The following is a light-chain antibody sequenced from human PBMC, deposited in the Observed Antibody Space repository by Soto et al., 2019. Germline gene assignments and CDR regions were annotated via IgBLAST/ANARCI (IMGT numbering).Light chain of an antibody. CDR2: GAS. J-gene: IGKJ4*01. Sequence: EIVLTQSPGTLSLSPGESATLSCRASQSVRSNYLAWYQQKPGQAPRLLIFGASNRATGIPPRFSGRGSGTDFTLTISRLEPEDFAGYYCQQYGSSPLPFGGGTKVDIK. CDR1: QSVRSNY. CDR3: QQYGSSPLP. V-gene: IGKV3-20*01.